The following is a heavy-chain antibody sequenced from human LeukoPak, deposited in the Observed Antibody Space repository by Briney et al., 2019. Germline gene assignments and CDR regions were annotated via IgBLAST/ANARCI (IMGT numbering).Heavy chain of an antibody. CDR3: ARDPPTYYYGSGRGAFDI. V-gene: IGHV3-21*01. CDR1: GFTLSSYS. CDR2: ISISSSYI. Sequence: GGSLRLSCAASGFTLSSYSMNWVRQDPGKGLEWVSSISISSSYIYYADSVKGRFTISRDNAKNSLYLQMNSLRAEDTAVYYCARDPPTYYYGSGRGAFDIWGQGTMVTVSS. J-gene: IGHJ3*02. D-gene: IGHD3-10*01.